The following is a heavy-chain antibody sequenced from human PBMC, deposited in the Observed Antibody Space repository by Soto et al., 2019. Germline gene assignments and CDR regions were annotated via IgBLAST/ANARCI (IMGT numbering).Heavy chain of an antibody. J-gene: IGHJ3*02. D-gene: IGHD4-17*01. Sequence: GGSLRLSCAASGFTFDNYAMTWVRQAPGKGLEWVSSIDGRVLDTYYADSVKGRFTISRDNSKSTLYLQMNSLRAEDTAVYYCARHDFGDYRAYDIWGQGTMVTVS. V-gene: IGHV3-23*01. CDR1: GFTFDNYA. CDR2: IDGRVLDT. CDR3: ARHDFGDYRAYDI.